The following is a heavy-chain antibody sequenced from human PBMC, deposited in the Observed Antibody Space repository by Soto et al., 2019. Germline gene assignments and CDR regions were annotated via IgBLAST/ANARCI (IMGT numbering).Heavy chain of an antibody. CDR3: AKGPYGDYRRYFDY. CDR1: GGTFSSYA. D-gene: IGHD4-17*01. V-gene: IGHV3-23*04. J-gene: IGHJ4*02. Sequence: VQLVQSGAEVKKPGSSVKVSCKASGGTFSSYAMSWVRQAPGKGLEWVSAISGSGGSTYYADSVKGRFTISRDNSKNTLYLQMNSLRAEDTAVYYCAKGPYGDYRRYFDYWGQGTLVTVSS. CDR2: ISGSGGST.